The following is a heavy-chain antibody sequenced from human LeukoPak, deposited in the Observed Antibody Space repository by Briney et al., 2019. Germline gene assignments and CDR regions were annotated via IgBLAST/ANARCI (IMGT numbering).Heavy chain of an antibody. CDR3: ASIYGDYDGY. V-gene: IGHV3-21*01. J-gene: IGHJ4*02. Sequence: PGGSLRLSSAASGFTFISYSMNWVRQAPGKGLAGVSSISSSSSYIYYADSVEGRFTISRDNAKNSLYLQMNSLRAEDTAVYYCASIYGDYDGYWGQGTLVTVSS. CDR2: ISSSSSYI. CDR1: GFTFISYS. D-gene: IGHD4-17*01.